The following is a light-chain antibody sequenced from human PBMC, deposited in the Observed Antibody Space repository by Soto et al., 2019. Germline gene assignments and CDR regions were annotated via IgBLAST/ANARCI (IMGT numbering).Light chain of an antibody. CDR3: QQYSSSPYT. Sequence: EIVLTQSPGTLSLSPGDRATLSCRASQSVSSSYLAWYRQKPGQAPRLLIYDASSRATGIPDRFSGSGSGTDFTLTISRLEPEDFAVYYCQQYSSSPYTFGQGTKLEIK. J-gene: IGKJ2*01. V-gene: IGKV3-20*01. CDR1: QSVSSSY. CDR2: DAS.